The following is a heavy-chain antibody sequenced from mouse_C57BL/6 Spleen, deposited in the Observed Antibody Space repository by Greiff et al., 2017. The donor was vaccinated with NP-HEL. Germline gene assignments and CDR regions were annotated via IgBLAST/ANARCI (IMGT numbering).Heavy chain of an antibody. J-gene: IGHJ2*01. D-gene: IGHD2-12*01. CDR1: GYTFTSYW. V-gene: IGHV1-53*01. CDR3: ARDAIAGRNYFDY. Sequence: QVQLQQPGTELVKPGASVKLSCKASGYTFTSYWMHWVKQRPGQGLEWIGNINPSNGGTNYNEKFKSKATLTVDKSSSTAYMQLSSLTSEDSAVYFCARDAIAGRNYFDYWGQGTTLTVSS. CDR2: INPSNGGT.